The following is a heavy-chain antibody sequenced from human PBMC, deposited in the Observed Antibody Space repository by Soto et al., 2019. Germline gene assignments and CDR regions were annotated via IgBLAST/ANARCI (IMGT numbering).Heavy chain of an antibody. J-gene: IGHJ4*02. V-gene: IGHV3-7*03. CDR2: IKEDGSER. Sequence: GGSLRLSCAVSGFSFGNYWMSWVRQAPGRGLEWLASIKEDGSERYYLDSVKGRFTISRDNAKDSLSLQMNSLRGEDTAFYYCARDVGPVTIFGDALSGYFDFWGQGTLATVSS. D-gene: IGHD3-3*01. CDR3: ARDVGPVTIFGDALSGYFDF. CDR1: GFSFGNYW.